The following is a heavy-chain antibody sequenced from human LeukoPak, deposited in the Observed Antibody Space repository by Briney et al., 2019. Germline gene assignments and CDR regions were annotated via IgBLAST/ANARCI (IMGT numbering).Heavy chain of an antibody. D-gene: IGHD2-2*01. Sequence: PGGSLRLSCEVSGFTFTNYAMSWVRQAPGKGPEWVSGISGSGGTTYSADSVKGRFTISRHNSKNTLYLQMNSLRAEDTAMYYCARHSSSSGFRNYMDVWGKGTTVTVSS. CDR3: ARHSSSSGFRNYMDV. J-gene: IGHJ6*03. CDR2: ISGSGGTT. CDR1: GFTFTNYA. V-gene: IGHV3-23*01.